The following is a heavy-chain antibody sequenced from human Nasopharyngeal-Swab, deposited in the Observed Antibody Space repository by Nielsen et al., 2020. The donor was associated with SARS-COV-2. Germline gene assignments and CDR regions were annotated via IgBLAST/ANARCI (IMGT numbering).Heavy chain of an antibody. V-gene: IGHV2-5*02. CDR2: IYWDDDK. Sequence: SGPTLVKPTQARTLTCTFSVFSLSTTGTGVGWVRQPPGKGLEWLALIYWDDDKRYNPSLKRRLTITKDTSNDQVILTMTKMDPVDTATYYCAHSGGGVGNTDFDYWGQGTLVSVSS. CDR3: AHSGGGVGNTDFDY. J-gene: IGHJ4*02. D-gene: IGHD1-26*01. CDR1: VFSLSTTGTG.